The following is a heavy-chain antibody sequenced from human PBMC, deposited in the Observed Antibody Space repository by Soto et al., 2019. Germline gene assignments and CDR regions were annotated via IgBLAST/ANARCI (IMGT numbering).Heavy chain of an antibody. CDR1: GYTFTSYY. V-gene: IGHV1-46*01. CDR2: INPSGGST. J-gene: IGHJ6*02. Sequence: ASVKVSCKASGYTFTSYYMHWVRQAPGQGLEWMGIINPSGGSTSYAQKFQGRVTMTRETSTSTVYMELSSLRSEDTAVYYCARDWGGQQLAYYYNGMDVWGQGTTVTVS. D-gene: IGHD6-13*01. CDR3: ARDWGGQQLAYYYNGMDV.